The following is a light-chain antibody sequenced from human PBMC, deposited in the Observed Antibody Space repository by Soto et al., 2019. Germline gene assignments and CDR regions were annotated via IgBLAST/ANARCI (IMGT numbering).Light chain of an antibody. J-gene: IGKJ4*01. CDR2: DAS. CDR1: QDINNY. CDR3: QQYEDLPLT. Sequence: DIQLTQSQSSLSASVGDRVTITCQASQDINNYLNWYQQKPGKAPKLLIFDASSVETGVPSRFSGSGSGTHFTFTISSLEPEDIATYHCQQYEDLPLTFGGGTRVELK. V-gene: IGKV1-33*01.